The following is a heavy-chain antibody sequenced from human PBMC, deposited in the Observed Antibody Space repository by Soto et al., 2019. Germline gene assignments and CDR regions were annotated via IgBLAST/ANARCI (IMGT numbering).Heavy chain of an antibody. CDR1: GFTFSSST. Sequence: PGGSLRLSRTGSGFTFSSSTMTWVRQGPGKGLEWVSSISSSSSYIYFADSLKGRFTISRDNAKNSLYLQMNSLRAEDTAVYYCARDIGEMSAVWGQGTQVTVSS. J-gene: IGHJ4*02. CDR3: ARDIGEMSAV. D-gene: IGHD3-10*01. CDR2: ISSSSSYI. V-gene: IGHV3-21*06.